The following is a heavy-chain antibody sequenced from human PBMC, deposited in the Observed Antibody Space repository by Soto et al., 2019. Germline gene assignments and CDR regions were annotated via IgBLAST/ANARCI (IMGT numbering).Heavy chain of an antibody. CDR2: IGTAGDT. V-gene: IGHV3-13*01. CDR3: ARGAYSITGDYHYAMDV. J-gene: IGHJ6*02. Sequence: EVQLVESGGALVQPGGSLRLSCAASGFSLSSYDIHWVRQATGKGLEWVSAIGTAGDTYYSGSVKGRFTISRENAKNSSYLHMNSLRAGDTAVYYCARGAYSITGDYHYAMDVWGQGTAVTVSS. D-gene: IGHD6-13*01. CDR1: GFSLSSYD.